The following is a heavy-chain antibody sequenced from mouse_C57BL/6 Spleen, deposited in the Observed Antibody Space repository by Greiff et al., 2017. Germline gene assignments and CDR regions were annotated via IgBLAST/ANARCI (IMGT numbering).Heavy chain of an antibody. CDR3: ARDYEYDWYFDV. CDR1: GYTFTSYW. D-gene: IGHD2-4*01. Sequence: QVQLQQPGAELVKPGASVKMSCKASGYTFTSYWITWVKQRPGQGLEWIGDIYPGSGSTNYNEKFKSKATLTVDTSSSTAYMQLSSLTSEDSAVYYCARDYEYDWYFDVWGTGTTVTVSS. V-gene: IGHV1-55*01. CDR2: IYPGSGST. J-gene: IGHJ1*03.